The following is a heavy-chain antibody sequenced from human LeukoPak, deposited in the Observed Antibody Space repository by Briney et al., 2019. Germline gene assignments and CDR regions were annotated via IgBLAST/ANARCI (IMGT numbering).Heavy chain of an antibody. CDR1: GFTFSSYW. D-gene: IGHD3-10*01. J-gene: IGHJ3*02. V-gene: IGHV3-74*01. CDR3: ARAALYGSGSYYNWGDAFDI. CDR2: INSDGSST. Sequence: PGGSLRLSCAASGFTFSSYWMHWVRQAPGKGLVWVSRINSDGSSTSYADSVKGRFTISRDNAKNTLYLQMNSLRAEDTAVYYCARAALYGSGSYYNWGDAFDIRGQGTMVTVSP.